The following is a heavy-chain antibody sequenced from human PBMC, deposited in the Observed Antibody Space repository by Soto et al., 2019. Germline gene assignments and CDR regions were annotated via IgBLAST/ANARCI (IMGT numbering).Heavy chain of an antibody. CDR2: IKQDGSKK. V-gene: IGHV3-7*04. J-gene: IGHJ4*02. D-gene: IGHD2-21*02. CDR1: GFTFSTYW. CDR3: ARGAYCGGDCYHHFDF. Sequence: VQLVESGGALVQPGGSLRLSCAASGFTFSTYWMSWVRQAPGKGLEWVANIKQDGSKKHYVDSVKGRFSLSRDNAKTSPYLQVNSLSAEDTAVYYCARGAYCGGDCYHHFDFWGQGTLVTVSS.